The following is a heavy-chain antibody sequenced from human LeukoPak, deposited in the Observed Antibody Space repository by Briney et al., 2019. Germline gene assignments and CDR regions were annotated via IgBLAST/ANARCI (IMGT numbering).Heavy chain of an antibody. Sequence: SENLSLNCTVSGGSISSSSYYWGWLRQPPGKGLEWNGSIYYSGSTYYNPSLKTRVTISVDTSKNQFSRKLSSVTAADTAVYYCAWRDWNDGHYYFDFGGQGTLVSVSS. V-gene: IGHV4-39*01. D-gene: IGHD1-1*01. J-gene: IGHJ4*02. CDR2: IYYSGST. CDR1: GGSISSSSYY. CDR3: AWRDWNDGHYYFDF.